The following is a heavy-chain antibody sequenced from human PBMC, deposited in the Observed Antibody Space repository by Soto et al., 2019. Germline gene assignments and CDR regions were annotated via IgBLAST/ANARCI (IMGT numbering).Heavy chain of an antibody. CDR3: ARGHCSTTSCSAFDY. J-gene: IGHJ4*02. V-gene: IGHV3-33*01. D-gene: IGHD2-2*01. Sequence: QVQLVESGGGVVQPGRSLRLSCAASGFTFSSYGMHWVRQAPGKGLEWVASIWYDGSNKYYADSVQGRFTISRDTSKNTRYLQMDSLRADDTAVYYCARGHCSTTSCSAFDYWGQGTLVTVSS. CDR1: GFTFSSYG. CDR2: IWYDGSNK.